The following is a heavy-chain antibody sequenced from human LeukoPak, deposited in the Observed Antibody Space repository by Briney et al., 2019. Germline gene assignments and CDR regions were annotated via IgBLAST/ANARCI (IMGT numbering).Heavy chain of an antibody. Sequence: GGSLRLSCAASGFIFSTYGMYWVRQAPGKGLEWVAFIRHDGSIKNYADSVKGRSTISRDNSKNTLYLQMNSLRAEDTAVYYCAKSHSVAVAGTYSTYYFDSWGQGTLVTVSS. CDR2: IRHDGSIK. V-gene: IGHV3-30*02. J-gene: IGHJ4*02. CDR3: AKSHSVAVAGTYSTYYFDS. D-gene: IGHD6-19*01. CDR1: GFIFSTYG.